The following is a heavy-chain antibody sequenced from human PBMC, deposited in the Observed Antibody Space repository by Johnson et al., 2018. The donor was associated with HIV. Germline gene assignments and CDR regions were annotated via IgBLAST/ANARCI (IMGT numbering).Heavy chain of an antibody. CDR3: AKPQPPIVVVTATVEGDAFDI. V-gene: IGHV3-66*03. D-gene: IGHD2-21*02. CDR1: GFTVSSNY. Sequence: VQLVESGGGLIQPGGSLRVSCAASGFTVSSNYMSWVRQAPGKGLEWVSGFYSGGSTYYADSVKGRFIISRDNSKNTLYLQMNSLRAEDTAVYYCAKPQPPIVVVTATVEGDAFDIWGQGTMVTVSS. CDR2: FYSGGST. J-gene: IGHJ3*02.